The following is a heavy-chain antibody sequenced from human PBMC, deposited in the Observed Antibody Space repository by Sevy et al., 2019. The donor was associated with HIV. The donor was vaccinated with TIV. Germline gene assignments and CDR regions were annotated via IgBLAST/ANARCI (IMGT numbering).Heavy chain of an antibody. CDR2: IKSKTDGGTK. Sequence: GGSLRLSCAASGFTFSNAWMSWVRQAPGKGLEWVGRIKSKTDGGTKDYAEPVKGRFTISRDDSKNTLYLQMNSLKTEDTAVYYCTTHIVVVTTHDYWGQGTLVTVSS. V-gene: IGHV3-15*01. CDR1: GFTFSNAW. CDR3: TTHIVVVTTHDY. J-gene: IGHJ4*02. D-gene: IGHD2-21*02.